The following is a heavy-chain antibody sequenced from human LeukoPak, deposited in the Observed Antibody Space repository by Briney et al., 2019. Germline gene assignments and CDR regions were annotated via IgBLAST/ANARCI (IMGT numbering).Heavy chain of an antibody. J-gene: IGHJ4*02. CDR1: GFTFSNAW. Sequence: GGSLRLSCAASGFTFSNAWMSWVRQAPGKGLEWVGRIKSKTDGGTTDYAAPVKGRFAISRDDSKNTLYLQMNSLKTEDTAVYYCTTDGGEGPTSAAGDFDYWGQGTLVTVSS. D-gene: IGHD3-10*01. CDR3: TTDGGEGPTSAAGDFDY. CDR2: IKSKTDGGTT. V-gene: IGHV3-15*01.